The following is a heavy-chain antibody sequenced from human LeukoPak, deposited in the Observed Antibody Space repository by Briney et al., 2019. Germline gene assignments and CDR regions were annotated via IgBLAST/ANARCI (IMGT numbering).Heavy chain of an antibody. V-gene: IGHV1-69*13. CDR3: ARLTGTTFYYYMDV. Sequence: ASVKVSCKASGGTFSSNAISWVRQAPGQGLEWMGGINPFFGTANYAQKFQGRVTITADESTSTAHMELSSLRSEDTAVYYCARLTGTTFYYYMDVWGKGTTVTVSS. D-gene: IGHD1-7*01. J-gene: IGHJ6*03. CDR2: INPFFGTA. CDR1: GGTFSSNA.